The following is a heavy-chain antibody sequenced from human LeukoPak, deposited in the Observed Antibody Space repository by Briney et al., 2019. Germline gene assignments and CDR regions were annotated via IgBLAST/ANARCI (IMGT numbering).Heavy chain of an antibody. V-gene: IGHV5-51*01. CDR3: ARRSRYGDYIDDAFDI. CDR1: GYSFTSYW. CDR2: IYPGDSDT. J-gene: IGHJ3*02. D-gene: IGHD4-17*01. Sequence: GESLKISCKGSGYSFTSYWIGWVRQMPGKGLEWMGIIYPGDSDTRYSPSFQGLVTISADKSISTAYLQWSSLKASDTAMYYCARRSRYGDYIDDAFDIWGQGTMVTVSS.